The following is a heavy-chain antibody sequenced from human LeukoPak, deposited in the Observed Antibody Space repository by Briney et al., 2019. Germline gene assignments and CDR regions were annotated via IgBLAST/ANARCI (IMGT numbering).Heavy chain of an antibody. CDR1: GFTFSSYW. D-gene: IGHD2-2*01. Sequence: GGSLRLSCAASGFTFSSYWMQWVRQAPGKGLVWVSRINSDGSSTSYADSVKGRFTISRDNAKNTLYLQMNSLRAEDTAVYYCAREGCLMCVVVPAALDYWGQGTLVTVSS. CDR3: AREGCLMCVVVPAALDY. J-gene: IGHJ4*02. CDR2: INSDGSST. V-gene: IGHV3-74*01.